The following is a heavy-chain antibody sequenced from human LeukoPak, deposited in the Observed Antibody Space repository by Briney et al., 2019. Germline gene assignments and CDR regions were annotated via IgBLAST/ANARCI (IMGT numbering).Heavy chain of an antibody. CDR3: ARGTGGDWFDP. V-gene: IGHV3-48*02. D-gene: IGHD3-10*01. Sequence: GGSLRLPCAASGFTFSSYSMNWVRQAPGKGLGWVSYISSSSTIYYADSVKGRFTISRDNAKNSLYLQMNSLRDEDTAVYYCARGTGGDWFDPWGQGTLVTVSS. CDR1: GFTFSSYS. CDR2: ISSSSTI. J-gene: IGHJ5*02.